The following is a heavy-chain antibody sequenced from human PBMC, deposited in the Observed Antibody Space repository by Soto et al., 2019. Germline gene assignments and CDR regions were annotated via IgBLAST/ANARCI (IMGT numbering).Heavy chain of an antibody. CDR1: GFTFSSYS. CDR3: ARGLASHWNYDGFDY. CDR2: ISSSSSYI. Sequence: EVQLVESGGGLVKPGGSLRLSCAASGFTFSSYSMNWVRQAPGKGLEWVSSISSSSSYIYYADSVKGRFTISRDNAKNSLDLQMNSLRAEDTAVYYCARGLASHWNYDGFDYWGQGTLVTVSS. V-gene: IGHV3-21*01. D-gene: IGHD1-7*01. J-gene: IGHJ4*02.